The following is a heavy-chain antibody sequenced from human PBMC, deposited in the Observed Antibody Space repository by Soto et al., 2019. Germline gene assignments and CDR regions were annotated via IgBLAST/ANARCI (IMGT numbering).Heavy chain of an antibody. V-gene: IGHV3-74*03. CDR3: TRDPRVRGTFMDV. J-gene: IGHJ6*02. D-gene: IGHD3-10*01. Sequence: SLRLSCAASGFTFSNYWMHWVRQAPGKGLVWVSRINIDGSGTTYADSVKGRFTISRDNAKNTVFLQMNSLRVEDTAVYYCTRDPRVRGTFMDVWGQGTTVTVSS. CDR2: INIDGSGT. CDR1: GFTFSNYW.